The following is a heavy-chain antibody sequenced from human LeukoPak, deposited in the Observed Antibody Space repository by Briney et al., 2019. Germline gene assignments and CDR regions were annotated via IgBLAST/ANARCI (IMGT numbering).Heavy chain of an antibody. Sequence: GGSLRLSCAASGFTFSSYGMSWVRQAPGKGLEWVSAISGSGGSTYYADSVKGRFTISRDNSKNTLYLQMNSLRAEDTAVYYCARHARRGYSYGGGYFQHWGQGTLVTVSS. J-gene: IGHJ1*01. CDR3: ARHARRGYSYGGGYFQH. V-gene: IGHV3-23*01. CDR2: ISGSGGST. D-gene: IGHD5-18*01. CDR1: GFTFSSYG.